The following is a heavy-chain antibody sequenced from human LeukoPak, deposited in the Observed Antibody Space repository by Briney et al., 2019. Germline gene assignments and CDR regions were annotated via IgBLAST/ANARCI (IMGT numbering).Heavy chain of an antibody. CDR2: IYSGGST. D-gene: IGHD3-22*01. CDR3: ARSGYRHPYHFDS. Sequence: GGSLRLSCAASGFTVSSNYMSWVRQAPGKGLEWVSVIYSGGSTYYADSVEGRFTISRDNSKNTLSLQMNSLRAEDTAIYYCARSGYRHPYHFDSWGQGALVTVSS. CDR1: GFTVSSNY. J-gene: IGHJ4*02. V-gene: IGHV3-66*01.